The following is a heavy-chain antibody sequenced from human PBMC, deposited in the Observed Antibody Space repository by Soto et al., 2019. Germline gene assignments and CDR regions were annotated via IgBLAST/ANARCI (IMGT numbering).Heavy chain of an antibody. CDR2: ISSSSSTI. CDR1: GFTFSNAW. J-gene: IGHJ5*02. Sequence: GGSLRLSCAASGFTFSNAWMNWVRQAPGKGLEWVSYISSSSSTIYYADSVKGRFTISRDNAKNSLYLQMNSLRAEDTAVYYCARHPERIAEIGWFDPWGQGTLVTSPQ. V-gene: IGHV3-48*01. CDR3: ARHPERIAEIGWFDP. D-gene: IGHD6-13*01.